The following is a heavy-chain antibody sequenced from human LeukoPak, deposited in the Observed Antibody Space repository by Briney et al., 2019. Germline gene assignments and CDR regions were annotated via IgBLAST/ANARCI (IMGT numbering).Heavy chain of an antibody. CDR2: INPNSGGT. J-gene: IGHJ6*03. Sequence: ASVEVSCKASGYTFTSYYMHWVRQAPGQGLEWMGWINPNSGGTNYAQKFQGRVTMTRDTSISTAYMELSSLRSDDSAVYYCARANVVRGVIIFARPYYYYMDVWGKGTTVTVSS. V-gene: IGHV1-2*02. D-gene: IGHD3-10*01. CDR1: GYTFTSYY. CDR3: ARANVVRGVIIFARPYYYYMDV.